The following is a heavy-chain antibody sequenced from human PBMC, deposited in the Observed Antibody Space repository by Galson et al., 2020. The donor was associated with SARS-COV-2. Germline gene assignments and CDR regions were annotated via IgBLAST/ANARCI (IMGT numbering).Heavy chain of an antibody. D-gene: IGHD4-4*01. CDR1: GFPFNDYY. Sequence: GGSLRLSCAASGFPFNDYYMSWIRQAPGKGLEWVSHISSSSYYTNYADSVKGRFTISRDNAKNSLYLQMNSLRAEDTAVYYCARPPRTTVSDYFDYWGQGILVTVSS. CDR3: ARPPRTTVSDYFDY. V-gene: IGHV3-11*03. CDR2: ISSSSYYT. J-gene: IGHJ4*02.